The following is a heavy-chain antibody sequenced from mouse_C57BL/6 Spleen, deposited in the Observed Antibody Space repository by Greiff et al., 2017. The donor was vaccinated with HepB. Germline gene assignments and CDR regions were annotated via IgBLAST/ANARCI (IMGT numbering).Heavy chain of an antibody. V-gene: IGHV5-9-1*02. CDR1: GFTFSSYA. Sequence: EVNLVESGEGLVKPGGSLKLSCAASGFTFSSYAMSWVRQTPEKRLEWVAYISSGGDYIYYADTVKGRFTISRDNARNTLYLQMSSLKSEDTAMYYCTREDYGYDGFAYWGQGTLVTVSA. CDR2: ISSGGDYI. D-gene: IGHD2-2*01. J-gene: IGHJ3*01. CDR3: TREDYGYDGFAY.